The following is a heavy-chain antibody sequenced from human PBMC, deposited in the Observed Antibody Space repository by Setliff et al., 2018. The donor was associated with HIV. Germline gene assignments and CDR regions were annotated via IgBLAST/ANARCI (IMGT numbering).Heavy chain of an antibody. D-gene: IGHD2-2*01. Sequence: SETLSLTCAVYGGSLDNYYWTWIRQPPGRGLEWIGEITDGGDTAYNSSLQSRLTISLDTSKKQFALKLHSMTAADTAVYYCARGSSCSSSSCYSYYYYYYGVDVWGPGTAVTVSS. J-gene: IGHJ6*02. CDR2: ITDGGDT. V-gene: IGHV4-34*01. CDR1: GGSLDNYY. CDR3: ARGSSCSSSSCYSYYYYYYGVDV.